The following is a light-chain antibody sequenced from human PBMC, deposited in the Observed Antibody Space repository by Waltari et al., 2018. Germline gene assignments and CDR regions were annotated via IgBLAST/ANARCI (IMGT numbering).Light chain of an antibody. CDR2: DTS. CDR3: QQGSLLPLT. J-gene: IGKJ4*01. V-gene: IGKV3-11*01. CDR1: QSVFNY. Sequence: EIVLTQSPVTLSLSAGERATLSCRASQSVFNYLAWYQQKPGQAPRLLIYDTSKMATGIPPRFSGSGSGIDFTLTISNLEAEDFALYYCQQGSLLPLTFGGGTKVEIK.